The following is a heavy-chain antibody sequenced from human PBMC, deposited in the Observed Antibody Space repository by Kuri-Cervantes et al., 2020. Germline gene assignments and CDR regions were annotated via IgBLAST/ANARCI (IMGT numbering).Heavy chain of an antibody. CDR1: GGSISSSSYY. V-gene: IGHV4-39*01. Sequence: GSLRLSCTVSGGSISSSSYYWGWIRQPPGKGLEWIGSIYYSGTTYYSPSLKRRVTISVDTSKNQFSLKLSSVTAADTAVYYCASWYYDSSGYPPDWSDPWGQGTLVTVSS. CDR2: IYYSGTT. D-gene: IGHD3-22*01. J-gene: IGHJ5*02. CDR3: ASWYYDSSGYPPDWSDP.